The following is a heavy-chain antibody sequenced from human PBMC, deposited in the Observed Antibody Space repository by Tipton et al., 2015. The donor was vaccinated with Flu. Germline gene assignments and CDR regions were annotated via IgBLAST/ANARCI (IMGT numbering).Heavy chain of an antibody. CDR3: AREHHSLIKD. CDR1: GGSVSEYY. V-gene: IGHV4-59*02. CDR2: VFYSGDT. D-gene: IGHD3-16*01. J-gene: IGHJ4*02. Sequence: TLSLTCTVSGGSVSEYYWAWIRQPPGKRLEYIGYVFYSGDTKLNPSLKSRVSISIDMSRNQFSLKLSSVTAADTAVYFCAREHHSLIKDWGQGTLVTVSS.